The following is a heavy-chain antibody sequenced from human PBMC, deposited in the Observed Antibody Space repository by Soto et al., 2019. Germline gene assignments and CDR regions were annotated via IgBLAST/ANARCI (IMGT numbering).Heavy chain of an antibody. CDR3: ARAPWCDRCSYYYLYFDY. J-gene: IGHJ4*01. CDR2: ISSSSSTI. CDR1: GFTFSSYS. D-gene: IGHD3-22*01. V-gene: IGHV3-48*01. Sequence: GGSLRLSCAASGFTFSSYSMNWVRQAPGKGLEWVSYISSSSSTIYYADSVKGRFTISRDNAKNSLYLQMNSLRAEDTAVYYCARAPWCDRCSYYYLYFDYWGHGTLVTVSS.